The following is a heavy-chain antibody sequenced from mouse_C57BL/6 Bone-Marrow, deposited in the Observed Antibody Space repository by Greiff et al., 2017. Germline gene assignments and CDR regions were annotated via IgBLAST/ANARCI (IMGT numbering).Heavy chain of an antibody. D-gene: IGHD1-1*01. J-gene: IGHJ2*01. CDR1: GYTFTSYG. CDR2: IYPRSGNT. Sequence: QVQLKQSGAELARPGASVKLSCKASGYTFTSYGISWVKQRTGQGLEWIGEIYPRSGNTYYNEKFKGKATLTADKSSSTAYMELRSLTSEDSAVYFCARLGYYGSDYCDYWGQGTTLTVSS. V-gene: IGHV1-81*01. CDR3: ARLGYYGSDYCDY.